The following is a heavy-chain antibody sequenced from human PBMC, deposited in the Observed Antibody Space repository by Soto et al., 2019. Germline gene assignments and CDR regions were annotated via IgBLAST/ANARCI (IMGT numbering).Heavy chain of an antibody. CDR2: ISGSGGNT. J-gene: IGHJ4*02. D-gene: IGHD2-2*01. V-gene: IGHV3-23*01. CDR1: GFTFSNYA. Sequence: GGSLRLSCAASGFTFSNYAMSWLRQAPGKGLEWVSISGSGGNTYYADSVKGRFTISRDNSKNTLYLQMNSLRAEDTAVYYCAKDQGSTLYYFDYWGQGTLVTAPQ. CDR3: AKDQGSTLYYFDY.